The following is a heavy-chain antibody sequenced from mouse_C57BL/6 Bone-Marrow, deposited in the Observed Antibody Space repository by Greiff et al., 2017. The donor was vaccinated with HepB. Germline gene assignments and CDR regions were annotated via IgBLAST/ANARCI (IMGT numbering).Heavy chain of an antibody. D-gene: IGHD2-3*01. Sequence: QVQLQQPGAELVKPGASVKLSCKASGYTFTSYWMHWVKQRPGQGLEWIGMIHPNSGSINYNEKFKGKATLTVEKSSSTAYMQLSSLTSEDSAVYYCARGGWLLWYFDVWGTGTTVTVSS. V-gene: IGHV1-64*01. J-gene: IGHJ1*03. CDR2: IHPNSGSI. CDR3: ARGGWLLWYFDV. CDR1: GYTFTSYW.